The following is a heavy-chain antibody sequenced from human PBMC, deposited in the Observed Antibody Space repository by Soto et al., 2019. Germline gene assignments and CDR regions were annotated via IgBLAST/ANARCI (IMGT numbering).Heavy chain of an antibody. CDR1: GGSISSYY. V-gene: IGHV4-59*01. D-gene: IGHD6-13*01. J-gene: IGHJ4*02. CDR3: ARGRIAAPGNSDVDS. CDR2: IYYSGST. Sequence: PSETLSLTCTVSGGSISSYYWSWIRQPPGKGLEWIGYIYYSGSTNYNPSLKSRVTISVDTSKNQFSLKLSSVTAADTAVYYCARGRIAAPGNSDVDSWGQGARVTVSS.